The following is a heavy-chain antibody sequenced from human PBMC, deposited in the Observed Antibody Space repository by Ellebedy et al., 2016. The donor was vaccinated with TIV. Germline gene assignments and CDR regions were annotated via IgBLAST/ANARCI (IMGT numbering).Heavy chain of an antibody. V-gene: IGHV1-24*01. Sequence: ASVKVSCXVSGYTLTELSMHWVRQAPGKGLEWMGGFDPEDGETIYAQKFQGRVTMTEDTSTDTAYMELSSLRSEDTAVYYCATSAHYDILTGYSYYFDYWGQGTLVTVSS. D-gene: IGHD3-9*01. J-gene: IGHJ4*02. CDR2: FDPEDGET. CDR3: ATSAHYDILTGYSYYFDY. CDR1: GYTLTELS.